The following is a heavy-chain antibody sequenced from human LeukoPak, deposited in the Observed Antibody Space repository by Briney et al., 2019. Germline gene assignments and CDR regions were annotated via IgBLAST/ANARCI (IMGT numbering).Heavy chain of an antibody. J-gene: IGHJ3*02. D-gene: IGHD2-2*01. CDR2: IYYSGST. CDR3: ARGEIVVVPAAITHLDAFDI. V-gene: IGHV4-39*07. CDR1: GGSISSSSYY. Sequence: SETLSLTCTVSGGSISSSSYYWGWIRQPPGKGLEWIGSIYYSGSTYYNPSLKSRVTISVDTSKNQFSLKLSSVTAADTAVYYCARGEIVVVPAAITHLDAFDIWGQGTMVTVSS.